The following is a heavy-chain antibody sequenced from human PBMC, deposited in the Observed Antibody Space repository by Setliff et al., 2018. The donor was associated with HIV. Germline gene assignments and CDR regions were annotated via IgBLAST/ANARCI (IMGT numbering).Heavy chain of an antibody. Sequence: GGSLRLSCAASGFTFSSYSMNWVRQAPGKGLEWVSSISSSSSYIYYADSVKGRFTISRDNAKNSLYLQMNSLRAEDTAVYYCARDLYRSGWSPLDYWGQGTLVTVSS. V-gene: IGHV3-21*01. D-gene: IGHD6-13*01. CDR1: GFTFSSYS. J-gene: IGHJ4*02. CDR2: ISSSSSYI. CDR3: ARDLYRSGWSPLDY.